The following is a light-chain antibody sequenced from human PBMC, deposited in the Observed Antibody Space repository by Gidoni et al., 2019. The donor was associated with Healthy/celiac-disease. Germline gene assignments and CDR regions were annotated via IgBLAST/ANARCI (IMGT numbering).Light chain of an antibody. CDR3: QQYDNPPLT. CDR1: QDISNY. J-gene: IGKJ4*01. Sequence: DIQMTQSPSSLSASVGDRVTITCQASQDISNYLNWYPQKPGKAPKLLIYDASNLETGVPSRFSGSGSGTDFTFTISSLQPEDIATYYCQQYDNPPLTFGGGTKVEIK. V-gene: IGKV1-33*01. CDR2: DAS.